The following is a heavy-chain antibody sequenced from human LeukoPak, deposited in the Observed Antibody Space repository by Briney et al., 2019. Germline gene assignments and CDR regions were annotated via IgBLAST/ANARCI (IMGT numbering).Heavy chain of an antibody. CDR1: GGSIRSYY. CDR2: IKTSGTT. J-gene: IGHJ6*02. CDR3: ARDRGWDPRGHYYYYGMDV. D-gene: IGHD1-26*01. V-gene: IGHV4-4*07. Sequence: SETLSLTCTVSGGSIRSYYWSWIRQPAGKGLEWIGRIKTSGTTNYNPSLKSRVTMSVDTSKNEVSLKLSSVTAADTAVYYCARDRGWDPRGHYYYYGMDVWGQGTTVTVSS.